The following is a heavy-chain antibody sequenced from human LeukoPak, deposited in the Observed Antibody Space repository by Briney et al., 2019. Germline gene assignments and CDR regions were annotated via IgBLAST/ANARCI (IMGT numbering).Heavy chain of an antibody. Sequence: ASVKVSCKASGYTFTSYGISWVRQAPGQGLEWMGWISAYNGNTNYAQKLQGRVTMTTDTSTSTAYMELRSLRSDDTAVYYCARDTAWFGELLSWFDPWGQGTLVTVS. J-gene: IGHJ5*02. CDR1: GYTFTSYG. D-gene: IGHD3-10*01. V-gene: IGHV1-18*04. CDR2: ISAYNGNT. CDR3: ARDTAWFGELLSWFDP.